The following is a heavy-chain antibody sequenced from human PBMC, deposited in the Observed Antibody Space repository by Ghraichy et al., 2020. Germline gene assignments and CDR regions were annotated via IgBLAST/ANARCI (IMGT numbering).Heavy chain of an antibody. CDR1: GGSISSGGYS. CDR2: IYHSGST. D-gene: IGHD3-22*01. Sequence: SETLSLTCAVSGGSISSGGYSWSWIRQPPGKGLEWIGYIYHSGSTYYNPSLKSRVTISVDRSKNQFSLKLSSVTAADTAVYYCARDKAMIPWYFDLWGRGTLVTVSS. V-gene: IGHV4-30-2*01. CDR3: ARDKAMIPWYFDL. J-gene: IGHJ2*01.